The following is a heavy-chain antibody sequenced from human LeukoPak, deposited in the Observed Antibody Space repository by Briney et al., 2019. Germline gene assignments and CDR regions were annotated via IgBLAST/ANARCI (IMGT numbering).Heavy chain of an antibody. Sequence: GGSLRLSCAASGFTLDDYAMHWVRQAPGKGLEGVSGISWSSGSIGYADSVKGRFTISRDNGKNSLYLQMNSLRAEDTALYYCAKGDSDYYDSSGCFDYWGQGTLVTVSS. D-gene: IGHD3-22*01. CDR3: AKGDSDYYDSSGCFDY. CDR1: GFTLDDYA. J-gene: IGHJ4*02. CDR2: ISWSSGSI. V-gene: IGHV3-9*01.